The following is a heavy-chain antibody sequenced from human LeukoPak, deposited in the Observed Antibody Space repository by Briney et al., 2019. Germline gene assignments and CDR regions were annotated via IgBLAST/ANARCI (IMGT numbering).Heavy chain of an antibody. Sequence: PGGSLRLSCAASGFTFSNAWMSWVRQAPGKGLEWVGRIKSKTDGGTTDYAAPVKGRFTISRDDSKNTLYLQMNSLKTEDTAVYYCTTEVVVVPAAIDAFDIWGQGTMVTVSS. D-gene: IGHD2-2*02. CDR3: TTEVVVVPAAIDAFDI. J-gene: IGHJ3*02. V-gene: IGHV3-15*01. CDR1: GFTFSNAW. CDR2: IKSKTDGGTT.